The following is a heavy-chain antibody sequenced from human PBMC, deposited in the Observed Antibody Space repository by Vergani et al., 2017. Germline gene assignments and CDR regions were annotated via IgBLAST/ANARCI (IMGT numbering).Heavy chain of an antibody. CDR3: ARSGQDMGNNWFDP. D-gene: IGHD2-15*01. V-gene: IGHV1-8*01. J-gene: IGHJ5*02. CDR2: MNPNSGNK. CDR1: GYTFSSYD. Sequence: QVQLVQSGAEVKKPGASVKVSCKASGYTFSSYDINWVRQATGQRLEWMGWMNPNSGNKGYAQKFQGRVTMTRNTSISTAYMELSSLRSKETARYYCARSGQDMGNNWFDPWGQGTLVTVSS.